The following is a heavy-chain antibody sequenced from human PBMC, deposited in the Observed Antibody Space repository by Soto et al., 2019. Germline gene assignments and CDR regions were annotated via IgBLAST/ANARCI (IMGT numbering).Heavy chain of an antibody. D-gene: IGHD6-13*01. Sequence: GGSLRLSCAASGFTFDDYAMHWVRQAPGKGLEWVSGISWNSGSIGYADSVKGRFTISRDNAKNSLYLQMNSLRAEDTALYYCAKDSISAAGTDAFDIWGQGTMVTVSS. CDR2: ISWNSGSI. CDR1: GFTFDDYA. V-gene: IGHV3-9*01. J-gene: IGHJ3*02. CDR3: AKDSISAAGTDAFDI.